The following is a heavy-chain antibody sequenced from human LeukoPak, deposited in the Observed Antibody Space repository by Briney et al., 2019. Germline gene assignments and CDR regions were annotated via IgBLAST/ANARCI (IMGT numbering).Heavy chain of an antibody. V-gene: IGHV3-7*04. CDR2: MNIDGSEK. D-gene: IGHD5-24*01. CDR3: TRVGYIDEGIDY. J-gene: IGHJ4*02. CDR1: GFTFSSFW. Sequence: GGSLRLSCAASGFTFSSFWMGWVRQTPGKRLEWVANMNIDGSEKYYADSVKGRFSISRDNARNSVYLQMNSLRAEDTAIYYCTRVGYIDEGIDYWGQGTLVTVSS.